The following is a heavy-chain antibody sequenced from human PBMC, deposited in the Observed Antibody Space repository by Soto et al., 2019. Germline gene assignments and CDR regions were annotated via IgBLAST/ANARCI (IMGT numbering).Heavy chain of an antibody. CDR1: GYYFPSYG. V-gene: IGHV5-51*01. Sequence: XAALKISCKGSGYYFPSYGIGWVRQMPGKGLEWMGIFYPGDSDTRYSPSFQGQVTISADRSISTAYLQWSSLKPADTAMYYCARQGNGAEGFDYWGQGTLVTASS. CDR3: ARQGNGAEGFDY. D-gene: IGHD4-17*01. CDR2: FYPGDSDT. J-gene: IGHJ4*02.